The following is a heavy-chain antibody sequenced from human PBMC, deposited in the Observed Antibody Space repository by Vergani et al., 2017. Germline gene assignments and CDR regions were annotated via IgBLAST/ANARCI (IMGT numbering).Heavy chain of an antibody. D-gene: IGHD2-2*01. Sequence: QVQLVESGGGVVQPGGSLRLSCAASGFTFSSYGMHWVRQAPGKGLEGVAFIRYDGSNKYYADSVKGRFTISRTNSKNQLYLQMNSLKAEDTAVYFCAKDLLRYCSSTSCPIDYWGQGTLVTVSS. CDR3: AKDLLRYCSSTSCPIDY. J-gene: IGHJ4*02. CDR1: GFTFSSYG. CDR2: IRYDGSNK. V-gene: IGHV3-30*02.